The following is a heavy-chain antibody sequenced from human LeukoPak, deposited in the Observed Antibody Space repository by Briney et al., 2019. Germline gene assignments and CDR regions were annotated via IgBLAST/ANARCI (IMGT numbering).Heavy chain of an antibody. CDR1: GYPFTSYS. CDR2: MNPNNGNT. J-gene: IGHJ4*02. Sequence: ASVKVSCKASGYPFTSYSINWVRQATGQGLEWMGWMNPNNGNTGYAQKFQGRLTMTRNTSISTAYMELNSLRSEDTAVYYCARGTSEMETISYWGQGTLVTVFS. CDR3: ARGTSEMETISY. V-gene: IGHV1-8*01. D-gene: IGHD5-24*01.